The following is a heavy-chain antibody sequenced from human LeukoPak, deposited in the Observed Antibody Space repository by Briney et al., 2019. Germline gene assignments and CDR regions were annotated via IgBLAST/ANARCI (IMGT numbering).Heavy chain of an antibody. CDR3: AGAAAGTAIDS. D-gene: IGHD6-13*01. CDR1: GYSFTTYW. J-gene: IGHJ4*02. Sequence: PGESLKISCKGSGYSFTTYWIAWVRQMPGKGLEWMGIIYPGDSDIRYSPSFQGQFTISADKSISTAYLQWSSLKASDTAIYYCAGAAAGTAIDSWGQGTLVTVSS. CDR2: IYPGDSDI. V-gene: IGHV5-51*01.